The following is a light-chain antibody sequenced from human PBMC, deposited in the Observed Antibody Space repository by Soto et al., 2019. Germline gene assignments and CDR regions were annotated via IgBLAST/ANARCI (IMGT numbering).Light chain of an antibody. Sequence: QSALTQPASVSGSPGQSITISCTGTSSDVGGYFYVSWYQQHPGKGPKVILYDVGHRPSGLSDRFFGSKSGNTASLTISGLQPEDEADYYCCSYRDPSTYVFGTGTKLTVL. CDR2: DVG. J-gene: IGLJ1*01. CDR1: SSDVGGYFY. CDR3: CSYRDPSTYV. V-gene: IGLV2-14*03.